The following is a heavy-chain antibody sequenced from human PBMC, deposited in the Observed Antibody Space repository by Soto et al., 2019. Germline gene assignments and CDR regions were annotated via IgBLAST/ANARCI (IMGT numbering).Heavy chain of an antibody. D-gene: IGHD1-7*01. CDR2: IYYSGST. J-gene: IGHJ3*02. CDR1: GGSIGSISYY. Sequence: SQTMSVPWSVVGGSIGSISYYCGLIRQPPGKGLEWIGSIYYSGSTYYNPSLKSRVTISVDTSKNQFSLKLSSVTAADTAVYYCARHTELLPSDAFDIWGQGTMVTVSS. CDR3: ARHTELLPSDAFDI. V-gene: IGHV4-39*01.